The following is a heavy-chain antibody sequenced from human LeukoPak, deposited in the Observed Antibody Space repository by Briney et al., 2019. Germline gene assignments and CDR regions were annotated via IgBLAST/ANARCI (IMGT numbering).Heavy chain of an antibody. CDR1: GGSISGGDYY. D-gene: IGHD5-18*01. Sequence: SETLSLTCSVSGGSISGGDYYWNWFRQHPGNGLEWIGYIFYSGSTYYNPSLKSRLSISIDTSANQLSLELTSVTAADTAVYYCARDPQRRGYTYGSDFWGQGILVTVSS. V-gene: IGHV4-31*03. CDR3: ARDPQRRGYTYGSDF. CDR2: IFYSGST. J-gene: IGHJ4*02.